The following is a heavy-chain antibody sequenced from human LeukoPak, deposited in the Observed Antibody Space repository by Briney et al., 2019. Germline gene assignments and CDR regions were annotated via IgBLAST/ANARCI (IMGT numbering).Heavy chain of an antibody. CDR2: IYYSGST. V-gene: IGHV4-30-4*08. D-gene: IGHD4-17*01. J-gene: IGHJ3*02. CDR1: GGSISSGDYY. CDR3: ARDLDYGDYRAFDI. Sequence: SETLSLTCTVSGGSISSGDYYWSWIRQLPGKGLEWIGYIYYSGSTYYNPSLKSRATISVDTSKNQFSLKLSSVAAADTAVYYCARDLDYGDYRAFDIWGQGTMVTVSS.